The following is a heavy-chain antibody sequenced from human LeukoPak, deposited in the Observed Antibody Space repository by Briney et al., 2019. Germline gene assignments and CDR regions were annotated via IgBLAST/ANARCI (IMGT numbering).Heavy chain of an antibody. CDR3: ATVKYDYGDPVGWFDP. CDR2: IWYDGSNK. CDR1: GFTFNNYA. D-gene: IGHD4-17*01. J-gene: IGHJ5*02. Sequence: GGSLRLSCAASGFTFNNYAMHWVRQAPGKGLEWVTTIWYDGSNKYYGDSVKGRFTISRANSKSTLYLQMNSLRAEDTAVYYCATVKYDYGDPVGWFDPWGQGTLVTVSS. V-gene: IGHV3-33*01.